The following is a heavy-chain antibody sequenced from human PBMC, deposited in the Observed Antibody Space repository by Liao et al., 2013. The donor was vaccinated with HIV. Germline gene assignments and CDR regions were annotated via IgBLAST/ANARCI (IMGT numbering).Heavy chain of an antibody. CDR1: GASITTYY. CDR2: IFTNGTT. CDR3: ARDGPWTAYDT. V-gene: IGHV4-4*07. J-gene: IGHJ5*02. Sequence: QVQLQQSGPRLVKPSETLSLTCSVSGASITTYYWAWIRQPAGKGLEWIGRIFTNGTTKNNPSLKSRLTMSLDTSKNQFSLRLTSVTASDTAIYYCARDGPWTAYDTWGQGILVTVSS. D-gene: IGHD3/OR15-3a*01.